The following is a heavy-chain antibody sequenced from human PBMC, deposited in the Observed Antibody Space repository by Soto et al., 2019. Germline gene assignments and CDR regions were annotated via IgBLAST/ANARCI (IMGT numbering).Heavy chain of an antibody. J-gene: IGHJ6*02. CDR3: ARWPDGYYCDGMDL. Sequence: QVQLVQSGAEVKKPGASVKVSCKASGYTFTSYDINWVRQATGQGVEWMGWMNANSGNTGYAQKFRGRVTRTRNTSISTAYMWLSSLRSEDTAVYYCARWPDGYYCDGMDLWGHGTRVTVSS. CDR2: MNANSGNT. V-gene: IGHV1-8*01. CDR1: GYTFTSYD.